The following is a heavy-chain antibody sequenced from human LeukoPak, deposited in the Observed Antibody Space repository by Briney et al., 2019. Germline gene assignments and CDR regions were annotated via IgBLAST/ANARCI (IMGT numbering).Heavy chain of an antibody. D-gene: IGHD3-16*01. CDR1: GSTFSDQT. CDR3: VTDNNWAFDY. CDR2: IGRHV. J-gene: IGHJ4*02. Sequence: GGSLRLSCAASGSTFSDQTMNWVRQAPGKGLEWLSYIGRHVWYADSVRGRFTISRDNGKNSLYLQMDSLRDDDTAAYYCVTDNNWAFDYWGQGILVTVSS. V-gene: IGHV3-48*02.